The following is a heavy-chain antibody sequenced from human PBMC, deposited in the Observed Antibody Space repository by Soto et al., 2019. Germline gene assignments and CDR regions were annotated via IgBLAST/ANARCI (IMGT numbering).Heavy chain of an antibody. CDR3: GGGYDFGFDY. Sequence: WGSLRLSCAASGFTFSSYGMHWVRQAPGKGLEWVAVISYDGSNKYYADSVKGRFTFSRDNSNNTLYLQMNRLRAEDAVVYYWGGGYDFGFDYWGQGTLVTVSS. D-gene: IGHD5-12*01. V-gene: IGHV3-30*03. J-gene: IGHJ4*02. CDR2: ISYDGSNK. CDR1: GFTFSSYG.